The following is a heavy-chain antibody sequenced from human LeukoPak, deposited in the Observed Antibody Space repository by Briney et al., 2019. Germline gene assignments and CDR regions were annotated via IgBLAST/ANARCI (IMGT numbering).Heavy chain of an antibody. CDR2: ISAYNGNT. Sequence: ASVKVSCKASGYTLTSYGISWVRQAPGQGLEWMGWISAYNGNTNYAQKLQGRVTMTTDTSTSTAYMELRSLRSDDTAVYYCARVLTRIVVVPAAMDYWGQGTLVTVSS. CDR3: ARVLTRIVVVPAAMDY. V-gene: IGHV1-18*01. CDR1: GYTLTSYG. D-gene: IGHD2-2*01. J-gene: IGHJ4*02.